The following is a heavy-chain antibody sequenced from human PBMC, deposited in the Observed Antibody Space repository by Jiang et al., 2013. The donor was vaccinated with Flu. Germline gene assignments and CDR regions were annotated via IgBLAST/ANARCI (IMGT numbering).Heavy chain of an antibody. D-gene: IGHD1-26*01. CDR3: ARDPSGWDSGSYSNEEYYFDY. V-gene: IGHV1-69*04. CDR2: IIPILGIA. CDR1: GGTFSSYA. J-gene: IGHJ4*02. Sequence: SGAEVKKPGSSVKVSCKASGGTFSSYAISWVRQAPGQGLEWMGRIIPILGIANYAQKFQGRVTITADKSTSTAYMELSSLRSEDTAVYYCARDPSGWDSGSYSNEEYYFDYWGQGTLVTVSS.